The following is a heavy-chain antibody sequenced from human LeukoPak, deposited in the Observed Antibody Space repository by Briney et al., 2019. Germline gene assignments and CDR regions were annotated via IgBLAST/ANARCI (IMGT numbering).Heavy chain of an antibody. Sequence: PSETLSLTCTVSGGSISSFYWSWIRQPAGKGLEWIGRIYTSGSTYYNPSLKSRVTISVDTSKNQFSLKLSSVTAADTAVYYCARDGIVATKRNWFDPWGQGTLVTVSS. V-gene: IGHV4-4*07. D-gene: IGHD5-12*01. CDR1: GGSISSFY. CDR3: ARDGIVATKRNWFDP. J-gene: IGHJ5*02. CDR2: IYTSGST.